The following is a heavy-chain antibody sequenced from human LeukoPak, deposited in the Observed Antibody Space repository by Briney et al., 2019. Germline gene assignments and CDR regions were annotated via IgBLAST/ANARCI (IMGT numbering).Heavy chain of an antibody. J-gene: IGHJ4*02. Sequence: GGSLRLSCAASGFTFSNYGIHWVRQAPGKGLEWVAVISYDGLNKNHADSVKGRFTISRDNSRNTLSLQMNSLRVEDAAVYCCAKGVRSGYDRLDYWGQGALVTVSS. V-gene: IGHV3-30*18. CDR1: GFTFSNYG. D-gene: IGHD5-12*01. CDR2: ISYDGLNK. CDR3: AKGVRSGYDRLDY.